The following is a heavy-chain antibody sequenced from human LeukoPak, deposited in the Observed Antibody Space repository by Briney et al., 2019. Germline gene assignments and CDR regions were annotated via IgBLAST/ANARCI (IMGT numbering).Heavy chain of an antibody. D-gene: IGHD6-13*01. CDR2: IYSGGST. Sequence: GGSLRLSCAASGFTVSSNYMSWVRQAPGKGLEWVSVIYSGGSTYYADSVKGRFTISRDNSKNTLYLQMNSLRAEDTAVYYCAREGPGIAAAALDYWGQGTLVTVSS. J-gene: IGHJ4*02. CDR3: AREGPGIAAAALDY. V-gene: IGHV3-66*01. CDR1: GFTVSSNY.